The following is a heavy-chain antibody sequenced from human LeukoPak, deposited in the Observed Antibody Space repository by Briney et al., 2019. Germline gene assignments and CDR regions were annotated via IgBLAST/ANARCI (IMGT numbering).Heavy chain of an antibody. D-gene: IGHD6-13*01. J-gene: IGHJ6*03. V-gene: IGHV3-30-3*01. CDR1: GFTFSIYP. CDR3: AREGSGSSWELYYYYMDV. CDR2: ISYDGGNK. Sequence: GGSLRLSCAASGFTFSIYPMHWVRQAPGKGLEWVAVISYDGGNKYYADSVKGRFTISRDNSKNTLYLQMNSLRAEDTAVYYCAREGSGSSWELYYYYMDVWGKGTTVTVSS.